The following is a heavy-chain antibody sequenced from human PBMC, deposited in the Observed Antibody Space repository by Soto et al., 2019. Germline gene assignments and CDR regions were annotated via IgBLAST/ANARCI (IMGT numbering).Heavy chain of an antibody. CDR1: GGSISSYY. CDR3: VRDSRYYDFWSGYPLDGMDV. CDR2: IYYSGST. Sequence: SETLSLTCTVSGGSISSYYWSWIRQPPGKGLEWIGYIYYSGSTNYNPSLKSRVTISVDTSKNQFSLKLSSVTAADTAVYYCVRDSRYYDFWSGYPLDGMDVWGQGTTVTVSS. D-gene: IGHD3-3*01. V-gene: IGHV4-59*01. J-gene: IGHJ6*02.